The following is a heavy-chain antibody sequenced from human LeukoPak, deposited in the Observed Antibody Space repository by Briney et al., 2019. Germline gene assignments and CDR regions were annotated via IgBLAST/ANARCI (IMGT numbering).Heavy chain of an antibody. CDR3: AREKYQGSGSHYFALDV. CDR2: IWFDGRNK. D-gene: IGHD3-10*01. V-gene: IGHV3-33*07. CDR1: GLTISLYG. Sequence: PGRSLRLSCETSGLTISLYGMFWVRQAPGKGLEWVSAIWFDGRNKYYADSVKGRFTISRDNSRNTVLLQMDSLSAEDTAVYYCAREKYQGSGSHYFALDVWGKGTTVTVSS. J-gene: IGHJ6*04.